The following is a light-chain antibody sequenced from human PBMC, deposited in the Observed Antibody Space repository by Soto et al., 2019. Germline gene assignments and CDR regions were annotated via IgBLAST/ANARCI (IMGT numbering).Light chain of an antibody. CDR2: DVS. V-gene: IGLV2-11*01. J-gene: IGLJ2*01. CDR3: CSYAGSYTWV. Sequence: QSALTQPRSVSGSPGQSVTISCTGTSSDVGGYNYVSWYQQHPGKAPKLMIYDVSKRPSGVPDRFSGSKSDDTASLTISGLQAEDEADYSCCSYAGSYTWVFGGGTKLTVL. CDR1: SSDVGGYNY.